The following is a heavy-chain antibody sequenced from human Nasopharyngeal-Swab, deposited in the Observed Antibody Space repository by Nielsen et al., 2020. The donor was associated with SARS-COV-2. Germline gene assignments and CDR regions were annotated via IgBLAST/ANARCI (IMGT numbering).Heavy chain of an antibody. Sequence: ASVKVSCKSSGYTFTGYYIHWLRQAPGQGLEWMGRINTITGNPTYAQGFTGRFVFSLDHSVSTAYLQISSLKAEDTAVYYCARDNRITIFGVVIIEDAFDIWGQGTMVTVSS. D-gene: IGHD3-3*01. V-gene: IGHV7-4-1*02. J-gene: IGHJ3*02. CDR1: GYTFTGYY. CDR3: ARDNRITIFGVVIIEDAFDI. CDR2: INTITGNP.